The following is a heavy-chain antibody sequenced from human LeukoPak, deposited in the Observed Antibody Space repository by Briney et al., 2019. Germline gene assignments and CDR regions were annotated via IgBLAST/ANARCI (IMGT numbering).Heavy chain of an antibody. J-gene: IGHJ4*01. CDR3: ARASGGWDLDY. CDR1: GFTFNVFH. Sequence: PGGSLRLSCAASGFTFNVFHMNWVRQAPGKGLEWISSITSSGTYITYADSIQGRFTISRDNAKNSLYLQMNSLRVDDMALYYCARASGGWDLDYWGHGTLVTVSS. V-gene: IGHV3-21*01. CDR2: ITSSGTYI. D-gene: IGHD1-26*01.